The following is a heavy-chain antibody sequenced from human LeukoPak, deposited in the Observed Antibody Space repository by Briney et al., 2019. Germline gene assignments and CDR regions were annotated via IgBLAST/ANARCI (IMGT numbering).Heavy chain of an antibody. J-gene: IGHJ1*01. Sequence: PGGSLRLSCAASGFTLSSDSMNWVREAPGKGLEWVSSIDFTSRYIYNADSVKGRFTTSRDNAKNSLDLQMNSLKVEDTAVYYCATPAAGPGAEYSLYWGQGTLVIVSS. CDR2: IDFTSRYI. CDR1: GFTLSSDS. V-gene: IGHV3-21*01. CDR3: ATPAAGPGAEYSLY. D-gene: IGHD6-13*01.